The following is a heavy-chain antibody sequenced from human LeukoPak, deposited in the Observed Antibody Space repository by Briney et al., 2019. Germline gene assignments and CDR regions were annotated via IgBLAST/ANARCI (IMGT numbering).Heavy chain of an antibody. Sequence: GGSLRLSCAASGFTFSTYSMNWVRQAPGKGLEWVSYISSSSSTIYYADSVKGRFTISRDNSKNTLYLQMNSLRAEDTAVYYCANLDSSGYSVFDYWGQGTPVTVSS. CDR2: ISSSSSTI. D-gene: IGHD3-22*01. J-gene: IGHJ4*02. CDR3: ANLDSSGYSVFDY. V-gene: IGHV3-48*01. CDR1: GFTFSTYS.